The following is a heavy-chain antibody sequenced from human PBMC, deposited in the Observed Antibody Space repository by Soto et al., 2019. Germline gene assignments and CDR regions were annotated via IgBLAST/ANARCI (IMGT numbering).Heavy chain of an antibody. CDR3: ARHYPIGNNWNYFDY. V-gene: IGHV4-59*08. Sequence: VQLQESGPGLVKPSETLSLTCSVSGGSINSYYWGWIRQPPGKGLEWIGYISYTGSTDYSPSLKSRVTISVDTSKNQFSLKVRSVTAADTAIYFCARHYPIGNNWNYFDYWGRGTLVTVSS. CDR1: GGSINSYY. J-gene: IGHJ4*02. CDR2: ISYTGST. D-gene: IGHD1-1*01.